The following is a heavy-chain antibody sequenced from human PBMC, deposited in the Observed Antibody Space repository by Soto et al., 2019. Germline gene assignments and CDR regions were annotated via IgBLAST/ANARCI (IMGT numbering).Heavy chain of an antibody. CDR3: ARRQPDYYDSSGYDLYFDY. J-gene: IGHJ4*02. Sequence: SGKISCKASGVTFSSYAISWVRQAPGQGLEWMGGIIPIFGTANYAQKFQGRVTITADESTSTAYMELSSLRSEDTAVYYCARRQPDYYDSSGYDLYFDYWGQGNMVAVSS. CDR1: GVTFSSYA. V-gene: IGHV1-69*01. CDR2: IIPIFGTA. D-gene: IGHD3-22*01.